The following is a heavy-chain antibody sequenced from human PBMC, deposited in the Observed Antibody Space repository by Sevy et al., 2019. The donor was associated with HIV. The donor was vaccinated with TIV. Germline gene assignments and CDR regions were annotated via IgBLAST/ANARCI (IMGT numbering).Heavy chain of an antibody. CDR3: VKEGGGGGGDH. Sequence: GGSLRLSCAASGFSFSSYGMHWVRQVPGKGLEWMSYIQYDGSNKDYADSVKGRFTISRDNSKNTLYLQMNSLRVEDTAVFYCVKEGGGGGGDHWGQGTLVTVSS. CDR1: GFSFSSYG. V-gene: IGHV3-30*02. J-gene: IGHJ4*02. D-gene: IGHD3-16*01. CDR2: IQYDGSNK.